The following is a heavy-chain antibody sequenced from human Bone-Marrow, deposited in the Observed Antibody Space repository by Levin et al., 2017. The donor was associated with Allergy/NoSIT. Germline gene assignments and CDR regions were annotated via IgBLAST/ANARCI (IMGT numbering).Heavy chain of an antibody. D-gene: IGHD4-23*01. J-gene: IGHJ3*02. Sequence: SLKISCAASGFTFDDYAMHWVRQAPGKGLEWVSGISWNSGSIGYADSVKGRFTISRDNAKNSLYLQMNSLRAEDTALYYCAKVQTVVTPHGAFDIWGQGTMVTVSS. V-gene: IGHV3-9*01. CDR2: ISWNSGSI. CDR3: AKVQTVVTPHGAFDI. CDR1: GFTFDDYA.